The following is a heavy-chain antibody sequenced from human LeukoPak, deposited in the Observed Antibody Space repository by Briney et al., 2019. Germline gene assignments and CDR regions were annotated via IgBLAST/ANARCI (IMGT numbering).Heavy chain of an antibody. J-gene: IGHJ4*02. CDR1: GFTFSSCA. D-gene: IGHD4-17*01. Sequence: GRSLRLSCAASGFTFSSCAMHWVRQAPGKGLEWVAVISYDGSNKYYADSVKGRFTISRDNSKNTLYLRMNSLRAEDTAVYYCARGNYGDYYSPHDYWGQGTLVTVSS. CDR2: ISYDGSNK. CDR3: ARGNYGDYYSPHDY. V-gene: IGHV3-30-3*01.